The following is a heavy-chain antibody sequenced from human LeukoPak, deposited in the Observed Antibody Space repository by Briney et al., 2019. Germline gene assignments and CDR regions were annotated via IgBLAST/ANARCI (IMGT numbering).Heavy chain of an antibody. D-gene: IGHD3-22*01. CDR2: IDPNSGGE. CDR3: ARSLPNSSGYYAGWFDP. J-gene: IGHJ5*02. Sequence: ASVTVCFTSSGYTFTVYYMHWVRQAPGQGLGRVGCIDPNSGGENDAQNFQGRVTMTRDTSISTAYMELSRLRSDATAVYYCARSLPNSSGYYAGWFDPWGQGALVTVSS. CDR1: GYTFTVYY. V-gene: IGHV1-2*02.